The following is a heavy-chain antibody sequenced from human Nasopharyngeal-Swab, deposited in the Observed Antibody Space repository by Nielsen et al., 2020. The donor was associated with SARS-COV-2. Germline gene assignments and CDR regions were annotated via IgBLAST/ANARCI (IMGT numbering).Heavy chain of an antibody. D-gene: IGHD3-22*01. J-gene: IGHJ5*02. CDR2: ISSSSSYI. V-gene: IGHV3-21*01. CDR3: ARVIWLNYYDSSGVNWFDP. CDR1: GFTFSSYS. Sequence: GVLKISCAASGFTFSSYSMNWVRQAPGKGLEWVSSISSSSSYIYYADSVKGRFTISRDNAKNSLYLQMNSLRAEDTAVYYCARVIWLNYYDSSGVNWFDPWGQGTLVTVSS.